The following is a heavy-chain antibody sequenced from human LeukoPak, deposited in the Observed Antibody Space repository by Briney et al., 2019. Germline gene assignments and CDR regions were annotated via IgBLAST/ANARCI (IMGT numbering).Heavy chain of an antibody. Sequence: GGSLRLSCAASGFTFSSYWMSWVRQAPGKGLEWVANIKQDGSEKYYVDSVKGRFTISRDNAKNSLYLQMNSLRAEDTAVYYCARVLAAVDFYFDCWGQGTLVTVSS. CDR3: ARVLAAVDFYFDC. CDR1: GFTFSSYW. CDR2: IKQDGSEK. V-gene: IGHV3-7*01. J-gene: IGHJ4*02. D-gene: IGHD6-13*01.